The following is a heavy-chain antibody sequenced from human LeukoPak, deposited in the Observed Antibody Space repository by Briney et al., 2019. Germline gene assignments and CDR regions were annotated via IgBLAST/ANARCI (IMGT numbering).Heavy chain of an antibody. CDR2: ISSNGGST. J-gene: IGHJ4*02. CDR3: ARDGATMIPRLPDY. V-gene: IGHV3-64*01. Sequence: GGSLRLSCAASGFTFSSYAMHWVRQAPGKGLEYVSAISSNGGSTYYANSVKGRFTISRDNSKNTLYLQMGSLRAEDMAVYYCARDGATMIPRLPDYWGQGTLVTVSS. D-gene: IGHD3-22*01. CDR1: GFTFSSYA.